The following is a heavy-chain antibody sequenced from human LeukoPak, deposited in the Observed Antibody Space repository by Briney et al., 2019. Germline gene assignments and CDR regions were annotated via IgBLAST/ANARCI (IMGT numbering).Heavy chain of an antibody. J-gene: IGHJ4*02. CDR3: AKDPDRYSSGWYPQGFFDY. CDR2: ISSSGSTI. CDR1: GFTFSSYE. Sequence: GGSLRLSCAASGFTFSSYEMNWVRQAPGKGLEWVSYISSSGSTIYYADSVKGRFTISRDNSKNTLYLQMNSLRAEDTAVYYCAKDPDRYSSGWYPQGFFDYWGQRTLVTVSS. D-gene: IGHD6-19*01. V-gene: IGHV3-48*03.